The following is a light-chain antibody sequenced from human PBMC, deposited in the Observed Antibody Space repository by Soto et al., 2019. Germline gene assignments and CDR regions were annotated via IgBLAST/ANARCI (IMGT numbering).Light chain of an antibody. Sequence: EIVMTQSPATLSVSPGERATLSCRASQSVGSNLAWYQQKPGQAPRLLIYGASTWATGIPARFSGSGSGTEFTLTITSRQSEDFAIYFCQQYNNWPPDRTFGQGTKVEIK. V-gene: IGKV3-15*01. J-gene: IGKJ1*01. CDR2: GAS. CDR1: QSVGSN. CDR3: QQYNNWPPDRT.